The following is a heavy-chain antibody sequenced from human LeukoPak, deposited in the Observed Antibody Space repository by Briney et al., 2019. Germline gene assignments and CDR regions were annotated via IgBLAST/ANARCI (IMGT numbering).Heavy chain of an antibody. V-gene: IGHV4-34*01. Sequence: SETLSLTCAVYVGPFSGHYWSWIRQPPGKGLEWIGEINHSGSTNYNSSLKSRVTISVDTSKNQFSLKLSSVTAADTAVYYCARGYYGSGSHCCHMDVWGKGTTITVS. D-gene: IGHD3-10*01. J-gene: IGHJ6*03. CDR3: ARGYYGSGSHCCHMDV. CDR2: INHSGST. CDR1: VGPFSGHY.